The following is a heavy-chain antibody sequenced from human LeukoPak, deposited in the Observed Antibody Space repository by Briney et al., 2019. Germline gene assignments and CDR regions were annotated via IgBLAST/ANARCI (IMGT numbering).Heavy chain of an antibody. V-gene: IGHV3-30*09. CDR1: GFTLSPYT. D-gene: IGHD1-26*01. CDR2: MSWDGSSI. Sequence: GGSLRLSCAASGFTLSPYTMHWVHRAPGKGLQWVALMSWDGSSIQYGDSVKGRFAISRDNSKNTLYLQMNSLRPEDTAVYYCARDGKGEATDGFDIWGQGTMVTVSS. CDR3: ARDGKGEATDGFDI. J-gene: IGHJ3*02.